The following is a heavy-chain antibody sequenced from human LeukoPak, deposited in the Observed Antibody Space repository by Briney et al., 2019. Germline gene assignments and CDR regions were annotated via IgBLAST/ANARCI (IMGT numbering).Heavy chain of an antibody. CDR1: GGSFSGYY. V-gene: IGHV4-59*01. Sequence: SETLSLTCAVYGGSFSGYYWSWIRQPPGKGLEWIGYIYYSGSTNYNPSLKSRVTISVDTSKNQFSLKLSSVTAADTAVYYCARSMVRGASIDYWGQGTLVTVSS. D-gene: IGHD3-10*01. CDR3: ARSMVRGASIDY. CDR2: IYYSGST. J-gene: IGHJ4*02.